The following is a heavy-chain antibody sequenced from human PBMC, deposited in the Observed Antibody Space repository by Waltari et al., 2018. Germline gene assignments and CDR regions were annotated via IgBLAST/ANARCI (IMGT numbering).Heavy chain of an antibody. J-gene: IGHJ5*02. CDR2: IYTSGST. Sequence: QVQLQESGPGLVKPSETLSLTCTVSGGSISSYYWSWNRQPPGKGLEWIGYIYTSGSTNYNPSLKSRVTISVDTSKNQFSLKLSSVTAADTAVYYCARDQGYCTNGVCYGSWFDPWGQGTLVTVSS. CDR1: GGSISSYY. CDR3: ARDQGYCTNGVCYGSWFDP. D-gene: IGHD2-8*01. V-gene: IGHV4-4*09.